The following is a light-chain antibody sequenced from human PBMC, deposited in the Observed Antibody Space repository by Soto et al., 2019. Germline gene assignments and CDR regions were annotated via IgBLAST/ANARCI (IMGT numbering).Light chain of an antibody. J-gene: IGLJ2*01. CDR3: SSYTTSSTHVV. CDR1: SSDVGAYNR. CDR2: DVS. V-gene: IGLV2-14*03. Sequence: QSVLTQPASVSGSPGQSITISCTGTSSDVGAYNRVSWYQQHPGKVPKLLIYDVSDRPSGVSSRFSGSKSGNTASLTISGLQAEDEADYYCSSYTTSSTHVVFGGGTKVTVL.